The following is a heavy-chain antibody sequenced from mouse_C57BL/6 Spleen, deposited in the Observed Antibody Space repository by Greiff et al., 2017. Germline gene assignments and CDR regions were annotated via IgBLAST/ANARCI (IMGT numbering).Heavy chain of an antibody. Sequence: QVQLQQPGTELVKPGASVKLSCKASGYTFTSYWMHWVKQRPGQGLEWIGNINPSNGGTNYNEKFKSKATRTVDKSSSTAYMQRSSLTSEDSAVYYCARCENYDYDGYAMDYWGQGTSVTVSS. CDR2: INPSNGGT. CDR1: GYTFTSYW. J-gene: IGHJ4*01. CDR3: ARCENYDYDGYAMDY. D-gene: IGHD2-4*01. V-gene: IGHV1-53*01.